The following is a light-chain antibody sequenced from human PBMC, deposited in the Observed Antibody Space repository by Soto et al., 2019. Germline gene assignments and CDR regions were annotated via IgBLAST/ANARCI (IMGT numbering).Light chain of an antibody. CDR2: DSS. J-gene: IGKJ1*01. CDR1: QSVRSN. Sequence: EIVLTQSPATLSLSPGERATLSCRARQSVRSNLAWYRQKPGQAHRLLIYDSSNRAAGIPARFSGSGSGTDCTLTISSLEPEDFVVYYCQQRSNWPWTFGQGTKVDIK. V-gene: IGKV3-11*01. CDR3: QQRSNWPWT.